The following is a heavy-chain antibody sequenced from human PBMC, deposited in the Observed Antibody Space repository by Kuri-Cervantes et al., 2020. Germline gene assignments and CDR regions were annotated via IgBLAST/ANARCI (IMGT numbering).Heavy chain of an antibody. Sequence: GGSLRLSCAASGFTFSSYAMSWVRQTPGKGLEWVAVIWYDGSNKYYADSVKGRFTISRDNSKNTLYLQMNSLRAEDTAVYYCAKDRFYYDSSGYFEFDCWGQGTLVTVSS. V-gene: IGHV3-33*06. CDR1: GFTFSSYA. CDR2: IWYDGSNK. J-gene: IGHJ4*02. CDR3: AKDRFYYDSSGYFEFDC. D-gene: IGHD3-22*01.